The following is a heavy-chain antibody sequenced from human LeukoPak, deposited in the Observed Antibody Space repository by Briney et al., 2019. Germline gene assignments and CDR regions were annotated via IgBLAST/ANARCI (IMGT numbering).Heavy chain of an antibody. J-gene: IGHJ4*02. CDR3: ASADYYGSGSYRDY. Sequence: ASVKVSCKASGYTFTGYYMHWVRQAPGQGLEWMGWINPNSGGTNYAQKFQGRVTMTRDTSISTAYMELSRLRSDDTAVYYCASADYYGSGSYRDYWGQGTLVTVSS. V-gene: IGHV1-2*02. CDR1: GYTFTGYY. CDR2: INPNSGGT. D-gene: IGHD3-10*01.